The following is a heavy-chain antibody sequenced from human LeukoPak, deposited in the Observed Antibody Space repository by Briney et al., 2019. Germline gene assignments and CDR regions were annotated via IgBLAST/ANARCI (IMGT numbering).Heavy chain of an antibody. CDR3: ARHAPWYCSSTSCYGMDV. CDR1: GGSISSSSYY. CDR2: IYYSGST. V-gene: IGHV4-39*01. D-gene: IGHD2-2*01. J-gene: IGHJ6*02. Sequence: SETLSLTCTVSGGSISSSSYYWGWIRQPPGKGLEWIGSIYYSGSTYYNPSLKSRVTISVDTSKNQFSLKLSSVTAADTAVYYCARHAPWYCSSTSCYGMDVWGPGTTVTVSS.